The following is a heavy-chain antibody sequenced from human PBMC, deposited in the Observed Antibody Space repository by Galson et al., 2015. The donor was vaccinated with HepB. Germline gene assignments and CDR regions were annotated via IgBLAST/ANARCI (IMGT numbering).Heavy chain of an antibody. Sequence: SLRLSCAASGFIFSAHYMDWAPQAPGKGLEWVARISNKASSHKTDYAASVKGRFTISRDDSQNSVYLQMNSLKIEDTAVYYGARGGVLGKGTTVTVSS. CDR1: GFIFSAHY. J-gene: IGHJ6*04. D-gene: IGHD1-26*01. CDR3: ARGGV. V-gene: IGHV3-72*01. CDR2: ISNKASSHKT.